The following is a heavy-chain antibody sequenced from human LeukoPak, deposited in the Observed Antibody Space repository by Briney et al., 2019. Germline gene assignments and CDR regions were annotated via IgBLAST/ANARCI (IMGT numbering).Heavy chain of an antibody. CDR2: IYNVGNT. Sequence: PGGSLRLSCEASGFTVSGNSMNWVRRAPGKGLEWVSVIYNVGNTYYADSVKGRFTISRDNSKNTLYLQMNSLRVEDTAVYYCAGVPSDYYYERDIWGKGTTVMVSS. CDR3: AGVPSDYYYERDI. CDR1: GFTVSGNS. J-gene: IGHJ6*04. V-gene: IGHV3-53*01.